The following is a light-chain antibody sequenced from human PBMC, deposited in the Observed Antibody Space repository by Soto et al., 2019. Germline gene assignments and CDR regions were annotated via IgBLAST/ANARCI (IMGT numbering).Light chain of an antibody. CDR1: SCSVGAYNY. CDR2: DVT. CDR3: ISYAGSSIWV. Sequence: QCVLTQPPSASGSPGQSVTISCTGTSCSVGAYNYVSWYQQHPGKAPKLMIYDVTKRPSGVPDRFSGSKSGNTASLTVSGLQAEDEADYYCISYAGSSIWVFGGGTKLTGL. J-gene: IGLJ3*02. V-gene: IGLV2-8*01.